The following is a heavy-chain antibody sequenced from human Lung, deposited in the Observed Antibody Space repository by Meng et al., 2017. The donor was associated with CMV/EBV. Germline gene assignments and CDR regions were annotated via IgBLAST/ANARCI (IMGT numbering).Heavy chain of an antibody. Sequence: SETLSLTCSVPGGSPKNFYWSWIRQAPGRGLEWIGYTYYSGRTAYTPSLKDRVTISLDASRSQFSMRLNSLTPADAAVYYGARGQRVGRFLAWLTGHMDVWXQGTAVXVSS. V-gene: IGHV4-59*01. CDR3: ARGQRVGRFLAWLTGHMDV. J-gene: IGHJ6*02. D-gene: IGHD3-3*01. CDR1: GGSPKNFY. CDR2: TYYSGRT.